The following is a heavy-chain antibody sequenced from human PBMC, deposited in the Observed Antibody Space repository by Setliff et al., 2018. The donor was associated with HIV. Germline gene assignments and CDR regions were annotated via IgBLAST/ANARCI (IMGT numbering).Heavy chain of an antibody. CDR1: GGSFSGYY. V-gene: IGHV4-34*01. CDR2: INHVGIT. J-gene: IGHJ4*02. Sequence: PSETLSLTCAVHGGSFSGYYWSWIRQSPGKGLEWIGEINHVGITNYNPSLKSRVTISVDTSKNQFSLKLNSVTAADTAVYYCAREIYGGNSRPFDYWGPGTLVTVSS. D-gene: IGHD4-17*01. CDR3: AREIYGGNSRPFDY.